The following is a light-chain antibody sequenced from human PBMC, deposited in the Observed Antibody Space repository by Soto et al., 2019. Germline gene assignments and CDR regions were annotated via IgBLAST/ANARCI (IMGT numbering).Light chain of an antibody. V-gene: IGKV1-39*01. J-gene: IGKJ1*01. CDR1: EGISSY. Sequence: DIQMTQPTSSLSASVGDRVTITCRASEGISSYLNWYQLKPGTAPKLLIYAASNLQSGVPPRFSGSGSGKDFTLTIAALQPDDFATYYCHQSFSSPRTFGQGTKVDIK. CDR3: HQSFSSPRT. CDR2: AAS.